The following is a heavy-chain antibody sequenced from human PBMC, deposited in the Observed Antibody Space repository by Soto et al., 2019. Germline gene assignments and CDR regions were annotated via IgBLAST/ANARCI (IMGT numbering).Heavy chain of an antibody. CDR2: FDPEDGET. D-gene: IGHD1-1*01. V-gene: IGHV1-24*01. Sequence: QVQLLQSGAEVKKPGASVKVSCKVSGHTLTELSMQWVRQTPGRGLEWMGGFDPEDGETIFAQKLQGRVTMTEDTYTDSTYTELTSLRSEDTAVYYCAAGGTRWLHSPFDYWGQGTLVTISS. CDR3: AAGGTRWLHSPFDY. J-gene: IGHJ4*02. CDR1: GHTLTELS.